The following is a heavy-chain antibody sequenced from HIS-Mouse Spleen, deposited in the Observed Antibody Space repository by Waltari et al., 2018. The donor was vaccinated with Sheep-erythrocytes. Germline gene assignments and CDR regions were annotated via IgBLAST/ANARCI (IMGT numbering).Heavy chain of an antibody. Sequence: EVQLVESGGGLIQPGGSLRLSCAASGFTVSSNYMSWVRQAPGKGLEWVSVIYSGGSTYSADSVKGRFTISRDNSKNTLYLQMNSLRAEDTAVYYCARDKVQAYYYGSGSPRRYGMDVWGQGTTVTVSS. CDR2: IYSGGST. J-gene: IGHJ6*02. V-gene: IGHV3-53*01. D-gene: IGHD3-10*01. CDR1: GFTVSSNY. CDR3: ARDKVQAYYYGSGSPRRYGMDV.